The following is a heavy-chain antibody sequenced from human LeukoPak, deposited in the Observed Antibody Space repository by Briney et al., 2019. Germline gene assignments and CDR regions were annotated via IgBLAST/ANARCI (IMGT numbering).Heavy chain of an antibody. J-gene: IGHJ6*03. D-gene: IGHD2-2*02. CDR3: ARVAAEVVGVPGAIGFGWLRRDYYYMDV. Sequence: ASVKVSCKASGYTFTSYYMHWVRQAPGEGLEWMGIINPSGGGTSYAQKFQGRVTMTRDMSTSTVYMELSSLRSEDTAVYYCARVAAEVVGVPGAIGFGWLRRDYYYMDVWGKGTTVTVSS. CDR1: GYTFTSYY. CDR2: INPSGGGT. V-gene: IGHV1-46*01.